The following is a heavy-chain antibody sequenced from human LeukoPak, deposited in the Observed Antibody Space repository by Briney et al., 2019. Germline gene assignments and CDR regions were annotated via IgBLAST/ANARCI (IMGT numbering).Heavy chain of an antibody. J-gene: IGHJ4*02. CDR3: AKEMKYSSSWTDY. CDR2: ISGSGGST. CDR1: GFTFSSYA. D-gene: IGHD6-13*01. Sequence: GGSLRLSCAASGFTFSSYAMSWVRQASGKGLEWVSGISGSGGSTYYADALRGRFTISRDNSKNTLYLQMNSLRAEDTAVYYCAKEMKYSSSWTDYWGQGTLVTVSS. V-gene: IGHV3-23*01.